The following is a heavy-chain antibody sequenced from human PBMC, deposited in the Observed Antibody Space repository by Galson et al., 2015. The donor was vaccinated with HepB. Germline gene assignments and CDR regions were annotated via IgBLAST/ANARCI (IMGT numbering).Heavy chain of an antibody. D-gene: IGHD4-17*01. CDR2: ISGSGSNT. J-gene: IGHJ4*02. Sequence: SLRLSCAASGFTFKNYAMNWVRQAPGKGLEWVSTISGSGSNTYYADSVQGRFTISRDNSNNTLYMQMNSLRAEDTAVYYCAKEGNYGDTYYFDYWGQGTLVTVSS. CDR3: AKEGNYGDTYYFDY. CDR1: GFTFKNYA. V-gene: IGHV3-23*01.